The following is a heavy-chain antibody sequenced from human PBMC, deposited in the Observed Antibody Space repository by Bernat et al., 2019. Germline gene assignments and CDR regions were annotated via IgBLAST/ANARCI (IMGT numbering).Heavy chain of an antibody. J-gene: IGHJ2*01. V-gene: IGHV1-2*06. CDR1: GYTFTGYY. D-gene: IGHD1-20*01. CDR2: INPNSGDT. CDR3: ARVTADDWYFDL. Sequence: QVQLVQSGAEVKKPGASVKVSCKASGYTFTGYYMHWVRQAPGQGLEWMGRINPNSGDTNYAQKFQGRVTMTRDTSISTAYMELSRLRSDDTAVYYCARVTADDWYFDLWGRGTLVTVSS.